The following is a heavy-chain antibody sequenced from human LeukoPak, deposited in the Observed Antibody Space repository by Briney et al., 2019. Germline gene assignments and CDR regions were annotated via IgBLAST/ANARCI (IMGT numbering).Heavy chain of an antibody. CDR1: GYSISSGYY. V-gene: IGHV4-38-2*01. J-gene: IGHJ5*02. CDR3: ARTYYYDSSGSIRFDP. Sequence: SETLSRTCAVSGYSISSGYYWGWTRQPPGKGLEWIGSIYHSGSTYYNPSLKSRVTISVDTSKNQFSLKLSSVTAADTAVYYCARTYYYDSSGSIRFDPWGQGTLVTVSS. D-gene: IGHD3-22*01. CDR2: IYHSGST.